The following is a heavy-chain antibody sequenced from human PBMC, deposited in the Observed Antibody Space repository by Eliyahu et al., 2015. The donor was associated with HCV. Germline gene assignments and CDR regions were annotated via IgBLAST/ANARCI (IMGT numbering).Heavy chain of an antibody. D-gene: IGHD3-10*01. CDR3: ARDPVSAFYFYGMDV. CDR1: GFPFTSYG. Sequence: QVQLVESGGGVVQPGRSLRLSCTASGFPFTSYGIQWVRQTPGKGLEWVALIWYDGSNKFYADSVKGRFTISRDNSKNTVYLQMSSLRVDDTALYYCARDPVSAFYFYGMDVWGPGTAVTVSS. CDR2: IWYDGSNK. J-gene: IGHJ6*02. V-gene: IGHV3-33*01.